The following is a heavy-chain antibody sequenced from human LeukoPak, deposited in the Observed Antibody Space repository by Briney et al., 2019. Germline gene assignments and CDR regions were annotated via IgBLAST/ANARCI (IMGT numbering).Heavy chain of an antibody. CDR1: GFTFSSYS. J-gene: IGHJ5*02. D-gene: IGHD6-6*01. Sequence: GGSLRLSCAASGFTFSSYSMSWVRQAPGKGLEWVSSISSSSSYIYYADSVKGRFTIPRDNAKNSLYLQMNSLRAEDTAVYYCARDEYSSSFNWFDPWGQGTLVTVSS. CDR3: ARDEYSSSFNWFDP. CDR2: ISSSSSYI. V-gene: IGHV3-21*01.